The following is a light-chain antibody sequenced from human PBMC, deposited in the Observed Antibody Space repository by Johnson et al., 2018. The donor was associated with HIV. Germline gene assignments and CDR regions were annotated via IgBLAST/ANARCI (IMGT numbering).Light chain of an antibody. Sequence: SVLTQPPSVSAAPGQKVSISCSGNSSSIGNNYVSWYQQLPGTAPKLLIYDNNKRPSGIPYRFSGSKSGPSATLAITGPQTGDEADYYCGTWDNSLNVYVFGTGTKVTVL. V-gene: IGLV1-51*01. CDR3: GTWDNSLNVYV. J-gene: IGLJ1*01. CDR2: DNN. CDR1: SSSIGNNY.